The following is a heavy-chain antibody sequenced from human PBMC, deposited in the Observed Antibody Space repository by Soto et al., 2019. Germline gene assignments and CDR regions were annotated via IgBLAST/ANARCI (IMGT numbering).Heavy chain of an antibody. CDR3: ARDGGSAGYYYYGMDV. Sequence: GESLKISCKGSGYSFTSYWIGWVRQMPGKGLEWMGIIYPGDSDTRYSPSFQGQVTISADKSISTAYLQWSSLKASDTAMYYCARDGGSAGYYYYGMDVWGQGTTVPVSS. J-gene: IGHJ6*02. V-gene: IGHV5-51*01. CDR2: IYPGDSDT. D-gene: IGHD4-17*01. CDR1: GYSFTSYW.